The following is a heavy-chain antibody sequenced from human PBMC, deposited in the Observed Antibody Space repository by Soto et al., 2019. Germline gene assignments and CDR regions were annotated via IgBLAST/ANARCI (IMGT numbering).Heavy chain of an antibody. D-gene: IGHD3-22*01. J-gene: IGHJ4*02. CDR1: GFTFRTNA. CDR2: SSGSGGNT. CDR3: AKSVIQYYFDTSGYYNFDY. V-gene: IGHV3-23*01. Sequence: PGGSLRLSCAASGFTFRTNAMSWVRQAPGKGLEWVSASSGSGGNTYYADSVKGRFTISRDNSKNTLFLQMSSLRADDTAVYYCAKSVIQYYFDTSGYYNFDYWGRGTLVTVSS.